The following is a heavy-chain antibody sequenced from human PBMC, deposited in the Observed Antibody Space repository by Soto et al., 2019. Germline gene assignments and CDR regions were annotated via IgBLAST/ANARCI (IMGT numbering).Heavy chain of an antibody. CDR1: GFTFSNYS. CDR2: IGSRSDI. J-gene: IGHJ6*02. Sequence: RLSCVGSGFTFSNYSINWVRQAPGKGLEWVSSIGSRSDIYYADSVKGRFTISRDNAENSVSLQMNSLRAEDTAVYYCAREYTAWPLAYGLDVWGQGTTVTVSS. D-gene: IGHD2-2*02. V-gene: IGHV3-21*01. CDR3: AREYTAWPLAYGLDV.